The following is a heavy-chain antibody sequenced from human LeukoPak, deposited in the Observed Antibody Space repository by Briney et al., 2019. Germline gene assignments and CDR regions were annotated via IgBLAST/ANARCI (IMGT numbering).Heavy chain of an antibody. CDR2: IIPIFGTA. V-gene: IGHV1-69*06. CDR3: TRGGVVRRDYYYYYYMDV. J-gene: IGHJ6*03. Sequence: SVKVSCKASGGTFSSYAISWVRQAPGQGLEWMGGIIPIFGTANYAQKFQGRVTITADKSTSTAYMELSSLRSEDTAVYYCTRGGVVRRDYYYYYYMDVWGKGTTVTVSS. CDR1: GGTFSSYA. D-gene: IGHD3-3*01.